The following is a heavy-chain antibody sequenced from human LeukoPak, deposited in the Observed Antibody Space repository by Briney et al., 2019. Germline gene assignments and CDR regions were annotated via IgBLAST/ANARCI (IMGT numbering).Heavy chain of an antibody. CDR3: ARHVGRLGGVDY. CDR2: IYYSGST. Sequence: SETLSLTCTVSGGSISGSCYYWGWIRQPPGKWLEWIGSIYYSGSTYYNPSLKSRVTISVDTSKNQFSLRLSSVTDADTAAYYCARHVGRLGGVDYWGQGTLVTVSS. J-gene: IGHJ4*02. D-gene: IGHD3-10*01. CDR1: GGSISGSCYY. V-gene: IGHV4-39*01.